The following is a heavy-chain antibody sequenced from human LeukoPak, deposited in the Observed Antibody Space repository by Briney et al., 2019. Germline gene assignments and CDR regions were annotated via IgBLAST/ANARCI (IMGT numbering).Heavy chain of an antibody. V-gene: IGHV3-33*01. D-gene: IGHD3-22*01. CDR2: IWYDGSNK. CDR3: ARDHNPLLYYDSSGTFDY. CDR1: GFTFSSYG. Sequence: GRSLRLSCAASGFTFSSYGMHWVRQAPGKGLEWVAVIWYDGSNKYYADSVKGRFTISRDNSKNTLYLQMNSLRAEDTAVYYCARDHNPLLYYDSSGTFDYWGQGTLVTVSS. J-gene: IGHJ4*02.